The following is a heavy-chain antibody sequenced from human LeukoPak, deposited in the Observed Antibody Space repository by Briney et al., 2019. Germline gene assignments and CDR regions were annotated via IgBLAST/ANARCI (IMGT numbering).Heavy chain of an antibody. CDR1: GFTFSDYY. D-gene: IGHD6-6*01. V-gene: IGHV3-11*04. CDR3: ARDEGIAARPADY. Sequence: GGSLRLSCAASGFTFSDYYMSWIRQAPGKGLEWVSYISSSGSTIYYADSVKGRFTISRDNAKNSLYLQMNSLRAEDTAVYYRARDEGIAARPADYWGQGTLVTVSS. CDR2: ISSSGSTI. J-gene: IGHJ4*02.